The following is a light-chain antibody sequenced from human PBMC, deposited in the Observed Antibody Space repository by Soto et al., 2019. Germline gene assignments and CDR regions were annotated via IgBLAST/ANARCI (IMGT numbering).Light chain of an antibody. CDR3: QLFYDYPHS. CDR2: DGS. J-gene: IGKJ3*01. Sequence: AIQVTQSPSSLSASVGDRVTISCRTSQGFGSTLAWYQQTPGKPPRLLIYDGSTLQSGVPTRFSCSGSETNFTLTISSLQREDFATYYCQLFYDYPHSFGPGTKVDI. V-gene: IGKV1D-13*01. CDR1: QGFGST.